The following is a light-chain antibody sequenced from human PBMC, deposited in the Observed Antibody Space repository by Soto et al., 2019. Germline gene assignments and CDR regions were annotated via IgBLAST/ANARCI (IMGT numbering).Light chain of an antibody. CDR3: QRYSTSPWT. V-gene: IGKV3-20*01. Sequence: EIVLTQSPGTLSLSPGERATLSCRASQSISGSYLAWYQQKPGQPPRLLIYATSRRATGIPGRFSGSASETDFTLTISRLEPEDFAVYYCQRYSTSPWTFGQGTQLEIK. CDR2: ATS. J-gene: IGKJ1*01. CDR1: QSISGSY.